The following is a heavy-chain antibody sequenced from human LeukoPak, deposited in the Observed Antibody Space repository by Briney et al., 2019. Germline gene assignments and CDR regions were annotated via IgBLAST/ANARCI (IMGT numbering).Heavy chain of an antibody. V-gene: IGHV3-7*01. CDR2: IKQDGSEK. Sequence: GGSLRLSCAASGFTFSSYWMSWVRQAPGKGLGWVANIKQDGSEKYYVDSVKGRFTISRDNAKNSLYLQMNSLRAEDTAVYYCARLRGYSGYDYFDYWGQGTLVTVSS. CDR3: ARLRGYSGYDYFDY. J-gene: IGHJ4*02. CDR1: GFTFSSYW. D-gene: IGHD5-12*01.